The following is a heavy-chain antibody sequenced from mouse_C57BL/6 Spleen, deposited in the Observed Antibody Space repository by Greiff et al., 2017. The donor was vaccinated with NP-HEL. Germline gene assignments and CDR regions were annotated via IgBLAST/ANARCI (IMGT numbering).Heavy chain of an antibody. CDR1: GYTFTSYW. D-gene: IGHD2-4*01. CDR2: IDPSDSYT. Sequence: QVQLQQPGAELVKPGASVKLSCKASGYTFTSYWMQWVKQRPGQGLEWIGEIDPSDSYTNYNQKFKGKATLTVDTSSSTAYMQLSSLTSEDSAVYYCARKEGSTMIRRYFDYWGQGTTLTVSS. CDR3: ARKEGSTMIRRYFDY. V-gene: IGHV1-50*01. J-gene: IGHJ2*01.